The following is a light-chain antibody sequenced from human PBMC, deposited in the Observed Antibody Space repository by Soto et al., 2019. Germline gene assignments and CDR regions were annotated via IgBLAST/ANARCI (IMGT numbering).Light chain of an antibody. Sequence: DIVMTQSPDSLAVSLGERATFNCKSSQSVLYSSNNKNYLAWYQQKPGQPPKLLIYWASTRESGVSDRFSGSGSGTDFTLTISSLQAEDVAVYYCQQYYSTPWTFGQGTKVEIK. CDR2: WAS. CDR3: QQYYSTPWT. CDR1: QSVLYSSNNKNY. J-gene: IGKJ1*01. V-gene: IGKV4-1*01.